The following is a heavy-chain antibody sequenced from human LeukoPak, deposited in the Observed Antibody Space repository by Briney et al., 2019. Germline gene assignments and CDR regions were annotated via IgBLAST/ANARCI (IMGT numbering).Heavy chain of an antibody. D-gene: IGHD1-26*01. J-gene: IGHJ4*02. CDR3: VTVAGATKGHYFDY. CDR2: ISSSGSTI. Sequence: GGSLRLSCAASGFTFSSYEMNWVRQAPGKGLEWVSYISSSGSTIYYADSVKGRFTISRDNAKNSLYLQMNSVRAEDTAVYYCVTVAGATKGHYFDYWGQGTLVTVSS. CDR1: GFTFSSYE. V-gene: IGHV3-48*03.